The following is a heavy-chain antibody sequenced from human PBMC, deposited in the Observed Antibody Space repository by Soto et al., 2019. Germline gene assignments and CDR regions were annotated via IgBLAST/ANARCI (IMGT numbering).Heavy chain of an antibody. V-gene: IGHV5-51*01. CDR1: GYSFTTYW. CDR3: PRLPTGYSSKYYYYYGMDV. J-gene: IGHJ6*02. CDR2: IYPGDSDT. D-gene: IGHD6-19*01. Sequence: GESLKLSCKSSGYSFTTYWIGWVRQMSGKGLEWMGIIYPGDSDTRYSPSFQGQVTISADKSISTAYLQWSSLKASDTAMYYCPRLPTGYSSKYYYYYGMDVWDQGTTVTAP.